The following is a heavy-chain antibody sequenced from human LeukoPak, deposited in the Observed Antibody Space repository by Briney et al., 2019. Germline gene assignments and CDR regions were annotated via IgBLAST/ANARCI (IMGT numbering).Heavy chain of an antibody. CDR3: ARSLLGSEDY. D-gene: IGHD3-16*01. V-gene: IGHV3-74*01. Sequence: QPGGSLSLSCAASGXTFSSHWMHWVRQVPGKGLVWVSRIKPDGSTTTYADSVKGRFTISRDNAKNTVYLQMNSLRAEDTAVYYCARSLLGSEDYWGQGTLVTVSS. J-gene: IGHJ4*02. CDR2: IKPDGSTT. CDR1: GXTFSSHW.